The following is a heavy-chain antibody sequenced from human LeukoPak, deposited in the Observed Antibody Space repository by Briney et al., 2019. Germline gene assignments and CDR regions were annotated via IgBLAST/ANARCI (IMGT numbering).Heavy chain of an antibody. Sequence: GGSLRLSCAASGFTSSSYGMHWVRQAPGKGLEWVAVISYDGSNKYYADSVKGRFTISRDNSKNTLYLQMNSLRAEDTAVYYCAKEDDFWSGGDIWGQGTMVTVSS. V-gene: IGHV3-30*18. J-gene: IGHJ3*02. CDR2: ISYDGSNK. D-gene: IGHD3-3*01. CDR3: AKEDDFWSGGDI. CDR1: GFTSSSYG.